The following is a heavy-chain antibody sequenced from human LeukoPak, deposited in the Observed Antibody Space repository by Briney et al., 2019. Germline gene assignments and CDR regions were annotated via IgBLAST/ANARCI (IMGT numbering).Heavy chain of an antibody. V-gene: IGHV4-30-4*08. Sequence: SETLSLTCTVSTGSIRGDGYYWSWIRQPPGKGLEWIGYIYYSGNTYYNPSLQSRVTISVDTSKNQFSLNLSSVTAADTAVFYCARGHDYFDYWGQGTLVTVSS. J-gene: IGHJ4*02. CDR1: TGSIRGDGYY. CDR3: ARGHDYFDY. CDR2: IYYSGNT.